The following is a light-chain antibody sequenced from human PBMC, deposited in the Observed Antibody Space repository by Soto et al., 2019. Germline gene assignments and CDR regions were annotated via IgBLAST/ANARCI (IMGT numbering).Light chain of an antibody. CDR3: QKYNSAPLT. Sequence: DVQMTQSPSSLSAIVGDRVTITCRASQGIAPYLVWFQQKPGKVPKLLIYATSTLQSGVPTRFSGSGSGTDFTLTINSLQPEDVGTYYCQKYNSAPLTFGVGTKVEIK. CDR2: ATS. V-gene: IGKV1-27*01. J-gene: IGKJ4*01. CDR1: QGIAPY.